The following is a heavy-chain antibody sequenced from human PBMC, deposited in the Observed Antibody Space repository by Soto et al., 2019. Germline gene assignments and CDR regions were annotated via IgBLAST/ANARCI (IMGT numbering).Heavy chain of an antibody. J-gene: IGHJ3*01. CDR2: VYHSGYT. V-gene: IGHV4-61*01. Sequence: QVQLQESGPGLLKPSETLSLTCSVSGGSLTSGSYYWSWIWQPPDMGLEWIGYVYHSGYTHYNSSLKSRVTVSIDTSKNQFSLKLGSVTTADTALYFCARMATTLSDGFDLWGRGTMVTVSS. D-gene: IGHD1-1*01. CDR1: GGSLTSGSYY. CDR3: ARMATTLSDGFDL.